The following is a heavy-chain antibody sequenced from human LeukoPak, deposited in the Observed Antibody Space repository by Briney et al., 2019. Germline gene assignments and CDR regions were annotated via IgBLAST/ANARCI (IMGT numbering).Heavy chain of an antibody. Sequence: SETLSLTCTVSGGSISSYYWSWIRQPPGKRLEWIGYIYYSGSTNYNPSLKSRVTISVDTSKNQFSLKLSSVTAADTAVYYCARARYGDPYNWFDPWGQGTLVTVSS. CDR1: GGSISSYY. D-gene: IGHD4-17*01. J-gene: IGHJ5*02. CDR3: ARARYGDPYNWFDP. CDR2: IYYSGST. V-gene: IGHV4-59*01.